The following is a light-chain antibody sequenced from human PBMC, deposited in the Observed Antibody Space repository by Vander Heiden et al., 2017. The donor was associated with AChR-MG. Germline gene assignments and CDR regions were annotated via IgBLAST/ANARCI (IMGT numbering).Light chain of an antibody. Sequence: DIQMTPSPSSLSASLGDRVTITCRASQSIRSYLNWYQQKPGKAPKLLIYAASSWQSGVPSRFSGSGSGTDFTLTISSLQAEDFATYYCQQSYSTPYTFGQGTKLEIK. CDR3: QQSYSTPYT. CDR2: AAS. J-gene: IGKJ2*01. V-gene: IGKV1-39*01. CDR1: QSIRSY.